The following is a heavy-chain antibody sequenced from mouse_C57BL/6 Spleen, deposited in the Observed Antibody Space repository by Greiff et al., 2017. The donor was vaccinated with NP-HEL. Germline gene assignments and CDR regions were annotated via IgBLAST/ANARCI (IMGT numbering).Heavy chain of an antibody. J-gene: IGHJ2*01. Sequence: VKLVESGAELARPGASVKMSCKASGYTFTSYTMHWVKQRPGQGLEWIGYINPSSGYTKYNQKFKDKATLTADKSSSTAYMQLSSLTSEDSAVYYCARSDYGSSFDYWGQGTTLTVSS. D-gene: IGHD1-1*01. CDR3: ARSDYGSSFDY. CDR2: INPSSGYT. CDR1: GYTFTSYT. V-gene: IGHV1-4*01.